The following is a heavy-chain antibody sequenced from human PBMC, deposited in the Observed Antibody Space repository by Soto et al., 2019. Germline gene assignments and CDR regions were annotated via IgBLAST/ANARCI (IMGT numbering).Heavy chain of an antibody. CDR2: IYYSGNT. CDR1: GGSISSSSYY. Sequence: SETLSLTCTVSGGSISSSSYYWGWIRQPPGKGLEWIGSIYYSGNTYYNPSLKSRVTISVDTAKNQFSLKLSPVTAADTAVYYCARVQYYYGSGRRFYFFDYWGQGTLVTVSS. V-gene: IGHV4-39*07. D-gene: IGHD3-10*01. J-gene: IGHJ4*02. CDR3: ARVQYYYGSGRRFYFFDY.